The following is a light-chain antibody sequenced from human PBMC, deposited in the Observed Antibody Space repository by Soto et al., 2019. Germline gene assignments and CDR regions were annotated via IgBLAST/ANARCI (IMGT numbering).Light chain of an antibody. J-gene: IGKJ1*01. Sequence: DIQMTQSPSTLSASVGDRVTITCRASQSISSWLAWYQQKPGKAPKLLIYDASSLESGVPSRFSGSGSGTEFTLTISSLQPDDFATSRWTFGQGTKVEIK. CDR1: QSISSW. V-gene: IGKV1-5*01. CDR2: DAS. CDR3: T.